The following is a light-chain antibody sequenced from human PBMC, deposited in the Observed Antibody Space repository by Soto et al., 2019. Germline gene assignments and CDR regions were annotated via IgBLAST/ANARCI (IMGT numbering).Light chain of an antibody. J-gene: IGLJ1*01. V-gene: IGLV2-14*01. CDR3: SSYTSCSHLRYV. Sequence: LTQPASVSGSPGQSITISCTGTSSDVGGYDYVSWYQQHPGKAPKLMIYDVSNRPSGVSNRFSGSKSGNTASLTISGLQAEDEADYYCSSYTSCSHLRYVFGPGTKVTVL. CDR1: SSDVGGYDY. CDR2: DVS.